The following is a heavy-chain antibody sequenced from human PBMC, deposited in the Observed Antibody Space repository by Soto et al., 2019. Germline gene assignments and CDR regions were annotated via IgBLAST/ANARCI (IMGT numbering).Heavy chain of an antibody. J-gene: IGHJ5*02. D-gene: IGHD2-2*01. CDR1: GGSISSSSYD. Sequence: QLQLQESGPGLVKPSETLSLTCTVYGGSISSSSYDWGWIRQPPGKGLEWIGSIYYSGSTYYNPSLKSRVTISVDTSKNQFSLKLSSVTAADTAVYYCATQGYCSSTSCHNWFDPWGQGTLVTVSS. CDR2: IYYSGST. V-gene: IGHV4-39*01. CDR3: ATQGYCSSTSCHNWFDP.